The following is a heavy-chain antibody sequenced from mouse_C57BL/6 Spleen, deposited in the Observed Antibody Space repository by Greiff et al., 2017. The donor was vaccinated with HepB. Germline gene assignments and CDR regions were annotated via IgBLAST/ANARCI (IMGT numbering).Heavy chain of an antibody. Sequence: EVKVVESGGGLVQPGGSLKLSCAASGFTFSDYYMYWVRQTPEKRLEWVAYISNGGGSTYYPDTVKGRFTISRDNAKNTLYLQMSRLKSEDTAMYYCAPFDYDWGFAYWGQGTLATVSA. J-gene: IGHJ3*01. D-gene: IGHD2-4*01. CDR2: ISNGGGST. CDR3: APFDYDWGFAY. V-gene: IGHV5-12*01. CDR1: GFTFSDYY.